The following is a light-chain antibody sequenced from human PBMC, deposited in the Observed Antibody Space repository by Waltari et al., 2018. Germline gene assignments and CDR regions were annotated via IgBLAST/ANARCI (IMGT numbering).Light chain of an antibody. J-gene: IGKJ2*01. Sequence: DIVMTQSPLSLPVTPGEPASISCRSSQSLLHSNGYNYLDWYLQKPGQSPQLLIYLDSNRASVVPDRFSGSGSGTDFTLKISRVEAEDVGVYYCMQALQTPYTFGQGTKLEIK. CDR2: LDS. CDR1: QSLLHSNGYNY. CDR3: MQALQTPYT. V-gene: IGKV2-28*01.